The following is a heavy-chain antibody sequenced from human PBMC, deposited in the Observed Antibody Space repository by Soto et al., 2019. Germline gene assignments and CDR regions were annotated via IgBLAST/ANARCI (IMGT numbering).Heavy chain of an antibody. CDR1: GGSISSYY. D-gene: IGHD3-9*01. CDR3: ASYDILTGIFDY. Sequence: QVQLQESGPGLVKPSETLSLTCSVSGGSISSYYWSWIRQPPGKGLEWIGEIYDSGSTNYNPSLKSRVTISVDTSKNQFSLKLSSVTAADTAVYYCASYDILTGIFDYWGQGTLVTVSS. J-gene: IGHJ4*02. CDR2: IYDSGST. V-gene: IGHV4-59*01.